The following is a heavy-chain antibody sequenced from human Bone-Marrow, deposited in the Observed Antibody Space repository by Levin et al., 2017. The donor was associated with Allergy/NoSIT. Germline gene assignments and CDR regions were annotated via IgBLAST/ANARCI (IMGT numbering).Heavy chain of an antibody. D-gene: IGHD2-8*01. CDR3: ATTAGGV. J-gene: IGHJ1*01. CDR2: IRSDGGET. CDR1: GFTFGDYW. Sequence: PGGSLRLSCVASGFTFGDYWMHWVRQSQGRGLEWLSRIRSDGGETTYADSVKGRFVISRDNTKDTLYLLMNSLRAEDTAVYYCATTAGGVWGQGTLVTVSS. V-gene: IGHV3-74*03.